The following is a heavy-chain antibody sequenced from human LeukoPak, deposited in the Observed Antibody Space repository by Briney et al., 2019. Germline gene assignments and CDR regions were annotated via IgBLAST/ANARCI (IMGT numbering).Heavy chain of an antibody. D-gene: IGHD2-2*01. V-gene: IGHV3-66*01. CDR2: IYSGGST. J-gene: IGHJ4*02. CDR3: ARDLGNTNFDS. CDR1: GFTFSSYS. Sequence: GGSLRLSCAASGFTFSSYSMNWVRQAPGKGLEWVSVIYSGGSTYYADSVKGRFTISRDNSKNTLYLQMNSLRTEDTAVYFCARDLGNTNFDSWGQGTLVTVSS.